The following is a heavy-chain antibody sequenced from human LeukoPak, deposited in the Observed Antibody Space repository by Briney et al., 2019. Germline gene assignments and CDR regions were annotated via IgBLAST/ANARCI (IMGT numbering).Heavy chain of an antibody. V-gene: IGHV3-21*01. CDR2: ITSSGSYI. Sequence: GGPLRLSCAASGFTFSSYNMNWVRQAPGKGLEWVSSITSSGSYIYYADSVKGRFTISRDNAKNSLYLQMNSLRAEDTAVYYCARDPYSGSYGDYYYYYMDLWGQGTTVTISS. J-gene: IGHJ6*03. CDR1: GFTFSSYN. D-gene: IGHD1-26*01. CDR3: ARDPYSGSYGDYYYYYMDL.